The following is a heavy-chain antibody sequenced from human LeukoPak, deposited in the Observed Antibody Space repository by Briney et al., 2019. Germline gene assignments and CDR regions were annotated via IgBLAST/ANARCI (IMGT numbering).Heavy chain of an antibody. D-gene: IGHD2-8*01. J-gene: IGHJ4*02. V-gene: IGHV4-34*01. CDR1: GGSFSGYY. CDR3: ARPSGVYAFFNY. CDR2: INHSGST. Sequence: SETLSLTCAVYGGSFSGYYWSWIRQPPGKGLEWIGEINHSGSTNYNPSLKSRVTISVDTSKNQFSLKLSSVTAADTAVYYCARPSGVYAFFNYGGQGTLVTVSS.